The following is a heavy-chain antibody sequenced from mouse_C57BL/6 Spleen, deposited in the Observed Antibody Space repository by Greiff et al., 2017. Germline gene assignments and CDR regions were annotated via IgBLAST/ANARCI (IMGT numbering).Heavy chain of an antibody. CDR3: AISMASWFAY. CDR2: IYPGDGDT. J-gene: IGHJ3*01. CDR1: GYAFSSYW. V-gene: IGHV1-80*01. D-gene: IGHD1-1*02. Sequence: LQESGAELVKPGASVKISCKASGYAFSSYWMNWVKQRPGKGLEWIGQIYPGDGDTNYNGKFKGKATLTADKSSSTAYMQLSSLTSEDSAVYFCAISMASWFAYWGQGTLVTVSA.